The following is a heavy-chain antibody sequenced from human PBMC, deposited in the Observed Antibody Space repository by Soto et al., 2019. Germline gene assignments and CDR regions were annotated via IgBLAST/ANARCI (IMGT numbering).Heavy chain of an antibody. CDR1: GFTLSDHF. V-gene: IGHV3-72*01. CDR3: LTLHIASSFY. CDR2: TNHKAASYTT. D-gene: IGHD2-15*01. Sequence: GGSLRLSCAASGFTLSDHFMEWVRQAPGKGMEWVGRTNHKAASYTTDYAASVNGRFTVSRDDSKNSLYMQMHTLKTENTAIYYCLTLHIASSFYWGLGTLVTISS. J-gene: IGHJ4*02.